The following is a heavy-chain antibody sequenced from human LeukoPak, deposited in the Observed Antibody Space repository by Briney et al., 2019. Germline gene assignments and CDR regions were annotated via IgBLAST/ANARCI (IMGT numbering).Heavy chain of an antibody. D-gene: IGHD1-14*01. CDR1: GYTFTSYG. V-gene: IGHV1-18*01. CDR2: ISAYNGNT. CDR3: ARDSRTRENYNWFDP. Sequence: ASVKVSCKASGYTFTSYGISWVRQAPGQGLEWMGWISAYNGNTNYAQKLQGRVTMTTDTSTSTAYMELRSLRSDDTAVYYCARDSRTRENYNWFDPWGQGTLVTVSS. J-gene: IGHJ5*02.